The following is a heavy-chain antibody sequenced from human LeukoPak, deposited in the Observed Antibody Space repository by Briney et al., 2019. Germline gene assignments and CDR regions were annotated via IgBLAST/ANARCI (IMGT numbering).Heavy chain of an antibody. V-gene: IGHV4-39*02. J-gene: IGHJ4*02. D-gene: IGHD1-26*01. CDR1: GASITGGFSA. CDR2: ISHAGTT. Sequence: SETLSLTCTVSGASITGGFSAWGWVRQTPGKALEWIGTISHAGTTFLNPSLKSRVTISVDAAKSHVSLRLTSVTAADTAVYYCARSGELGIEEYYFDYWGQGTLVTVSS. CDR3: ARSGELGIEEYYFDY.